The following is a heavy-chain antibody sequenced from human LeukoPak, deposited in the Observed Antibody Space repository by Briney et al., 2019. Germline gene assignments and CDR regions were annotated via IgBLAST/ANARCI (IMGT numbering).Heavy chain of an antibody. D-gene: IGHD5-12*01. Sequence: SETLSLTCTVSGGSISSSSYYWGWIRQPPGKGLEWIGSIYYSGSTYYNPSLKSRVTISVDTSKNQFSLKLSSVTAADTAVYYCARGGVGYAPRFFDYWGQGTLVTVSS. CDR1: GGSISSSSYY. J-gene: IGHJ4*02. V-gene: IGHV4-39*07. CDR3: ARGGVGYAPRFFDY. CDR2: IYYSGST.